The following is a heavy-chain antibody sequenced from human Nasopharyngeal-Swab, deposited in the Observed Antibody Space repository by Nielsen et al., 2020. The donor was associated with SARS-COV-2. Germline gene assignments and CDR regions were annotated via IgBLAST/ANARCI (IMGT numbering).Heavy chain of an antibody. D-gene: IGHD1-14*01. J-gene: IGHJ4*02. CDR3: GIVAVSED. CDR2: INHSGTT. CDR1: GGSLSKYH. Sequence: SETLSLTCSVSGGSLSKYHWSWIRQAPGKGLEWIGEINHSGTTNYNPSLKSRVSISIDMSENQISLKLKMTSVTAADTAVYYCGIVAVSEDWGQGSLVTVSS. V-gene: IGHV4-34*01.